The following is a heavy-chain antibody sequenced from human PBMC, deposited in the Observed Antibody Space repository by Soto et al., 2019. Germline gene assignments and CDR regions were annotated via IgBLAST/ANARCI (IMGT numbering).Heavy chain of an antibody. CDR3: ASDYGDYPD. V-gene: IGHV3-33*01. D-gene: IGHD4-17*01. Sequence: GGSLRLSCAASGFTFSRQAMHWVRQAPGRGLEWVAVIWYHGVDKYYADSVKGRFTISRDNSKNTLYLQMNSLRAEDTAVYYCASDYGDYPDWGQGTQVTVS. J-gene: IGHJ4*02. CDR2: IWYHGVDK. CDR1: GFTFSRQA.